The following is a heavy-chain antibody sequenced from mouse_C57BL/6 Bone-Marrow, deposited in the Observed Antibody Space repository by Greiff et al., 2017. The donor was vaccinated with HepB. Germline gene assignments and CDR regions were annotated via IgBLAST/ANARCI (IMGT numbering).Heavy chain of an antibody. D-gene: IGHD1-1*01. CDR2: IDPSDSYT. Sequence: QVQLQQSGAELVRPGTSVKLSCKASGYTFTSYWMHWVKQRPGQGLEWIGVIDPSDSYTNYNQKFKGKATLTVDTSSSTAYMQLSSLTSEDSAVYYCARNGSSYSDYAMDYWGQGTSVTVSS. CDR1: GYTFTSYW. CDR3: ARNGSSYSDYAMDY. V-gene: IGHV1-59*01. J-gene: IGHJ4*01.